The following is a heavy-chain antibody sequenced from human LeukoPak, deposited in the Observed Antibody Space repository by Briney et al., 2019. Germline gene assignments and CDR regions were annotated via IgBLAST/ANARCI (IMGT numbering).Heavy chain of an antibody. Sequence: SVKVSCKASGYTFTGYYMHWVRQAPGQGLEWMGRIIPILGIANYAQKFQGRVTITADKSTSTAYMELSSLRSEDTAVYYCARDSSGSQGDYWGQGTLVTVSS. D-gene: IGHD3-22*01. CDR3: ARDSSGSQGDY. J-gene: IGHJ4*02. CDR2: IIPILGIA. CDR1: GYTFTGYY. V-gene: IGHV1-69*04.